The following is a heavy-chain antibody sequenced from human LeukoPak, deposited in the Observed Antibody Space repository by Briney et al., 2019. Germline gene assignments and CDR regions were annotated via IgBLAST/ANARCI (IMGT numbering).Heavy chain of an antibody. V-gene: IGHV1-18*01. J-gene: IGHJ2*01. CDR3: ARDLLKYYDFWSGTRYFDL. D-gene: IGHD3-3*01. CDR1: GYTFTSYG. Sequence: RASVKVSCKASGYTFTSYGISWVRQAPGQGLEWMGWISAYNGNTNYAQKLQGRVTMTTDTSTSTAYMELRSLRSDDTAVYYCARDLLKYYDFWSGTRYFDLWGRGTLVTVSS. CDR2: ISAYNGNT.